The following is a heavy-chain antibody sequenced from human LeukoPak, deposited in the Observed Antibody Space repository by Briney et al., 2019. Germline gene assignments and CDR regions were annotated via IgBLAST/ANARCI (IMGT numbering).Heavy chain of an antibody. V-gene: IGHV4-59*01. CDR1: GGSISSYY. D-gene: IGHD3-10*01. CDR2: IYYSGST. J-gene: IGHJ6*02. CDR3: ARDKRLVTMVRGVMDYHYYGIDV. Sequence: SETLSLTCTVSGGSISSYYWSWIRQPPGKGLEWIGYIYYSGSTNYNPSLKSRVTISVDTSKNQFSLKLSSVTAADTAVYYCARDKRLVTMVRGVMDYHYYGIDVWGQGTTVTVSS.